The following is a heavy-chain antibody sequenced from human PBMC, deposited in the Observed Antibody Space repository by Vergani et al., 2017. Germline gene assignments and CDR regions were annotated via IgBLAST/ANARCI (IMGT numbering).Heavy chain of an antibody. J-gene: IGHJ4*02. CDR3: ARDAEGVYDGGY. D-gene: IGHD5/OR15-5a*01. CDR1: GFTVSSNY. Sequence: EVQLVESGGGLVQPGGSLRLSCAASGFTVSSNYMSWVRQAPGKGLEWVSVIYSGGSTYYADSVKGRFTSSRHNSKNTLYLQMNSLRAEDTAVYYCARDAEGVYDGGYWGQGTLVTVSS. CDR2: IYSGGST. V-gene: IGHV3-53*04.